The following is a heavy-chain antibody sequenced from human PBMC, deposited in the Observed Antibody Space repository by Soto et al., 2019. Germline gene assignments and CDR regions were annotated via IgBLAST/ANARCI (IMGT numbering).Heavy chain of an antibody. Sequence: TSETLSLTCTVSGGSISSGDYYWSWIRQPPGKGLEWIGYIYYSGSTYYNPSLKSRVTISVDTSKNQFSLKLSSVTAADTAVYYCARDSSGYYYRDAFDIWGQGTMVTVSS. CDR1: GGSISSGDYY. CDR3: ARDSSGYYYRDAFDI. D-gene: IGHD3-22*01. V-gene: IGHV4-30-4*01. CDR2: IYYSGST. J-gene: IGHJ3*02.